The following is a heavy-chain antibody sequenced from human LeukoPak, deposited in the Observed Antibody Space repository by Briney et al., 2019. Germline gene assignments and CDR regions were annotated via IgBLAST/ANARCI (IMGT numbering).Heavy chain of an antibody. V-gene: IGHV4-59*01. Sequence: KTSETLSLTCTVSGGSISSYYWSWIRQPPGKGLEWIGYIYDSGSTNYNPSLKSRVTISVDTSKNQFSLKLSSVTAADTAVYYCARGGSGYDSFYYYGMDVWGQGTTVTVS. CDR2: IYDSGST. CDR3: ARGGSGYDSFYYYGMDV. J-gene: IGHJ6*02. D-gene: IGHD5-12*01. CDR1: GGSISSYY.